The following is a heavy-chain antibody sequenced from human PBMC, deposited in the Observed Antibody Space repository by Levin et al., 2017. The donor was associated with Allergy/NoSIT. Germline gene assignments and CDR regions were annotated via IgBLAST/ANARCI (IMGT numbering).Heavy chain of an antibody. D-gene: IGHD4-17*01. Sequence: LSLPCAASGFTFRSYDMHWVRQATGKGLEWVSAIGTAGDTYYPGSVKGRFTISRENAKNSLYLQMNSLRAGDTAVYYCAVATYGDGDAFDIWGQGTMVTVSS. CDR3: AVATYGDGDAFDI. CDR2: IGTAGDT. V-gene: IGHV3-13*01. CDR1: GFTFRSYD. J-gene: IGHJ3*02.